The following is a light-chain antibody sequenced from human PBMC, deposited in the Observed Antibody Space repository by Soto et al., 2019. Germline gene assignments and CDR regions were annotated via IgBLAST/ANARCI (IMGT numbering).Light chain of an antibody. V-gene: IGLV2-8*01. Sequence: QLVLTQPPSASGSPGQSVTISCTGTSSDVGSYNYVSWYQQHPGKAPKLMIYEVSKRPSGVPDRFSGSKSGNTASLTVSGLQAEDEADYYCSSYAGSNVVFGGGTKLTVL. CDR3: SSYAGSNVV. CDR1: SSDVGSYNY. CDR2: EVS. J-gene: IGLJ2*01.